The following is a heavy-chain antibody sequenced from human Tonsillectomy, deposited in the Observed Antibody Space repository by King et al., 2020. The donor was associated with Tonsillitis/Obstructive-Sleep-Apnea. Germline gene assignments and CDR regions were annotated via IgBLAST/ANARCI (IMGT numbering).Heavy chain of an antibody. D-gene: IGHD2-8*01. CDR3: ENNHFQYCTNGVCDIPLFDY. CDR2: ISWNSHSI. Sequence: VQLVESGGGLVQPGRSLRLSCTASGFTFDDFAMHWVRQAPGKGLEWVTGISWNSHSIDYADSVKGRFTIPRDNAKNSLYLQMNSLRAEDTAVYYCENNHFQYCTNGVCDIPLFDYWGQGTRVTVSS. V-gene: IGHV3-9*01. CDR1: GFTFDDFA. J-gene: IGHJ4*02.